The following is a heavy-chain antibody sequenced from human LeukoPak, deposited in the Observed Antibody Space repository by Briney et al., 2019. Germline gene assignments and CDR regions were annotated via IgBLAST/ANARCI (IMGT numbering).Heavy chain of an antibody. V-gene: IGHV1-8*01. CDR2: MNPNSGNT. CDR3: ARSWGFGDPNWFDP. D-gene: IGHD3-10*01. J-gene: IGHJ5*02. CDR1: GYTFTSYD. Sequence: ASVKVSCRASGYTFTSYDINWVRQATGQGLEWMGWMNPNSGNTGYAQKFQGRVTMTRNTSISTAYMELSSLRSDDTALYYCARSWGFGDPNWFDPWGQGTLVTVSS.